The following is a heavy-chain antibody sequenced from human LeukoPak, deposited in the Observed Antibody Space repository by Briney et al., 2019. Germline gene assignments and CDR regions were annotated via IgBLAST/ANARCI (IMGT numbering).Heavy chain of an antibody. CDR3: AKDLGSSGWYGDY. Sequence: GGSLRLSCAASGFTFSSYGMHWVRQAPGKGLEWVAFIRCDGSNKYYADSVKGRFTISRDNSKNTLYLQMDSLRAEDTAVYYCAKDLGSSGWYGDYWGQGTLVTVSS. J-gene: IGHJ4*02. CDR2: IRCDGSNK. D-gene: IGHD6-19*01. CDR1: GFTFSSYG. V-gene: IGHV3-30*02.